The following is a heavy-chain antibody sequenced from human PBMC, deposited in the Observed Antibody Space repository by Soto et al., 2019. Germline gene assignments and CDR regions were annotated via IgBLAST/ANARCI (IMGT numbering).Heavy chain of an antibody. CDR2: IIPILGST. D-gene: IGHD2-8*01. V-gene: IGHV1-69*01. Sequence: QVQLLQSGAELREPGSPVRVSCTPSGGTFVSSAFAWVRQAPGGKIEWMGGIIPILGSTKYAEKFLGRLTIRADDSSRTAYLELSSLTFDDAAVYFCAKKNPHGDSNKAWLDPWGQGTLVTVST. CDR1: GGTFVSSA. CDR3: AKKNPHGDSNKAWLDP. J-gene: IGHJ5*02.